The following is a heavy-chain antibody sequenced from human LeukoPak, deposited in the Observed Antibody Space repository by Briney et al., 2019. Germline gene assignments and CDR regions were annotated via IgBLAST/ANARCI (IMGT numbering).Heavy chain of an antibody. D-gene: IGHD3-10*01. CDR1: GFNFSSYW. J-gene: IGHJ4*02. Sequence: GGSLRLSCAASGFNFSSYWMSWIRQAPGKGLEWVSYISSSASPIYYADSVKGRFTISRDNAKNSLYLQMNSLRAEDTAVYYCARLNYGSGSNEYFDYWGQGTLVTVSS. CDR3: ARLNYGSGSNEYFDY. CDR2: ISSSASPI. V-gene: IGHV3-11*04.